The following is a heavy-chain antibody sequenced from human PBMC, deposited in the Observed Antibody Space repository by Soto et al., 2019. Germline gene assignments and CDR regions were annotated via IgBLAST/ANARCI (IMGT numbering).Heavy chain of an antibody. D-gene: IGHD4-17*01. J-gene: IGHJ4*02. CDR1: GGSFSSSNYY. Sequence: LSLTCTVSGGSFSSSNYYWGWIRQSPGKGLEWIGNIFYGGGSGVAYYSPSLKSRVTISVDTSKNQFSLNMRSLTAADTAVYFCARRGGGDSLFDSWGQGKLVTVSS. CDR2: IFYGGGSGVA. V-gene: IGHV4-39*01. CDR3: ARRGGGDSLFDS.